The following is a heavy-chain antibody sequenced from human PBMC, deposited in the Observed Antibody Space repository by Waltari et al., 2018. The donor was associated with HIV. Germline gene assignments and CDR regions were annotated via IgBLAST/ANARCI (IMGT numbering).Heavy chain of an antibody. CDR1: GGSISSSSYT. Sequence: QLQLQESGPGLVKPSETLSLTCTVSGGSISSSSYTWGWIRQPPGKGLAWVGSLYYSGSTYDSPSLRSWGSISVDTSKNQCSLKLRSVTAADTAVYYCARYSYYYDSSGYYLSDAFDIWGQGTMVTVSS. D-gene: IGHD3-22*01. V-gene: IGHV4-39*07. CDR2: LYYSGST. J-gene: IGHJ3*02. CDR3: ARYSYYYDSSGYYLSDAFDI.